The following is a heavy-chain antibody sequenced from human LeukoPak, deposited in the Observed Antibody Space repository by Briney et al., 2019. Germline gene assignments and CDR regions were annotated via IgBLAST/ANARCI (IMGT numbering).Heavy chain of an antibody. CDR3: AKDHLPGIVVADRDY. CDR2: ISGSGGST. J-gene: IGHJ4*02. V-gene: IGHV3-23*01. CDR1: GFTFTSYA. Sequence: GGSLRLSCAASGFTFTSYAMSWVRQAPGKGLEWVSAISGSGGSTYYADSVKGRFTISRDNSKNTLYLQINSLRAEDTAVYYCAKDHLPGIVVADRDYWGQGTLVTVSS. D-gene: IGHD6-19*01.